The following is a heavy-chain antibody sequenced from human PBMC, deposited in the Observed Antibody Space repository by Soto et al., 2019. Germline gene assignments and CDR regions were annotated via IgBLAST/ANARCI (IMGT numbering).Heavy chain of an antibody. V-gene: IGHV4-31*03. Sequence: QVQLQESGPGLLKPSQTLSLTCTVSGGSISSGGYYWSWIRQHPGKGLEWIGYIYYSGSTYYNPSLKSRVTISVDTSKNQFSLKLSSVTAADTAAYYCARSIIAARNFDYWGQGTLVTVSS. CDR3: ARSIIAARNFDY. CDR2: IYYSGST. D-gene: IGHD6-6*01. CDR1: GGSISSGGYY. J-gene: IGHJ4*02.